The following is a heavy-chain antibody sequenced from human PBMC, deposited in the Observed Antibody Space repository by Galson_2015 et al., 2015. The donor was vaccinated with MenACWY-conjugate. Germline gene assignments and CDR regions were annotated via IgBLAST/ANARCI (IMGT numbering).Heavy chain of an antibody. CDR1: GYPFTAYF. CDR2: IDPKSGGA. Sequence: SVKVSCKASGYPFTAYFIHWVRQAPGQGLQWMGWIDPKSGGANYAQNFQVRVTMNRDTSISTAYMDLSSLRSDDTHVYYCTRDRYPTSAPFSYWVQGHLFTVSS. J-gene: IGHJ4*02. CDR3: TRDRYPTSAPFSY. D-gene: IGHD2-2*01. V-gene: IGHV1-2*02.